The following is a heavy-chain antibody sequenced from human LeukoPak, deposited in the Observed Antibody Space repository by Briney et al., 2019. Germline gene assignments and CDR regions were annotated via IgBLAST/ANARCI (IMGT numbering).Heavy chain of an antibody. J-gene: IGHJ4*02. CDR2: INPNSGGT. CDR1: GYTFTGYY. CDR3: AREMYSGYGLSDY. Sequence: ASVKVSCKASGYTFTGYYMHWVRQAPGQGLEWMGWINPNSGGTNYAQKFQGRVTMTRDTSISTAYMELSRLRSDDTAVYYCAREMYSGYGLSDYWGQRTLVTVSS. V-gene: IGHV1-2*02. D-gene: IGHD5-12*01.